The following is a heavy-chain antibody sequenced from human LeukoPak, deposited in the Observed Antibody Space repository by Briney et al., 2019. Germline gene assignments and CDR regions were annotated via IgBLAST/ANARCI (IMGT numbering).Heavy chain of an antibody. J-gene: IGHJ4*02. D-gene: IGHD6-13*01. CDR1: GGSFSDYY. Sequence: SETLSLTCAVYGGSFSDYYWSWIRQPPGKGLEWIGEINHSGSTNYNPSLKSRVTISVDTSKNQFSLKLSSVTAADTAVYYCARVVGVRQQLAYLDSWGQGTLVTVSS. CDR2: INHSGST. CDR3: ARVVGVRQQLAYLDS. V-gene: IGHV4-34*01.